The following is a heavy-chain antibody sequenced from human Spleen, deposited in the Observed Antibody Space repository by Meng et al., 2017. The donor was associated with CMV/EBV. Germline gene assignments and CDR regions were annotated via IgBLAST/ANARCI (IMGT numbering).Heavy chain of an antibody. CDR1: GYTFTDYY. Sequence: ASVKVSCKASGYTFTDYYIHWVRQAPGQGPEWMGWISPKSGGTRYAQNFQGRVTMTRDTSISTAYMDLTRLRFDDTAVYFCARDRTGGWFDPWGQGTLVTVSS. V-gene: IGHV1-2*02. J-gene: IGHJ5*02. D-gene: IGHD3/OR15-3a*01. CDR2: ISPKSGGT. CDR3: ARDRTGGWFDP.